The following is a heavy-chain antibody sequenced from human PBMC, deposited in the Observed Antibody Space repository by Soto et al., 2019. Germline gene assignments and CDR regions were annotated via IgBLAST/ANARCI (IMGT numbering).Heavy chain of an antibody. CDR1: GGSISSGGYY. Sequence: SETLSLTCTVSGGSISSGGYYWSWIRQHPGKGLEWIGYIYYSGSTYYNPSLKSRVTISVDTSKNQFSLKLSSVTAADTAVYYCARDSCTNGVCHYYGMDVWRQRTTVTVSS. J-gene: IGHJ6*02. CDR3: ARDSCTNGVCHYYGMDV. D-gene: IGHD2-8*01. V-gene: IGHV4-31*03. CDR2: IYYSGST.